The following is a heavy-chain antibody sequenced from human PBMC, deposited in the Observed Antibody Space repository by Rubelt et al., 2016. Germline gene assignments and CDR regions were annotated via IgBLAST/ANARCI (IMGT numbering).Heavy chain of an antibody. J-gene: IGHJ4*02. CDR3: ATDLRTVTTRDY. Sequence: MHWVRQAPGQGLEWMGRINPNSGGTNYAQKFQGRVTMTRDTSISTAYMELRRLRSDATAVYYCATDLRTVTTRDYWGQGTLVTVSS. D-gene: IGHD4-17*01. V-gene: IGHV1-2*06. CDR2: INPNSGGT.